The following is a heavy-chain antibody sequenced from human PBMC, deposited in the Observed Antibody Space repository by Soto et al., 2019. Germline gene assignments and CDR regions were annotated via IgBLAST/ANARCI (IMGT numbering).Heavy chain of an antibody. D-gene: IGHD4-17*01. CDR1: GFTFSNYG. J-gene: IGHJ4*02. CDR2: ISYHGSDK. Sequence: QVPLVESGGGVVQPGRSLRLSCAASGFTFSNYGMHWVRQAPGKGLEWVAVISYHGSDKYYADSVKGRFTISRDNSKNPLYLQMDSLRAEDTAVYYCAKDHLTTTVTTVGYWGQGTLVTVSS. CDR3: AKDHLTTTVTTVGY. V-gene: IGHV3-30*18.